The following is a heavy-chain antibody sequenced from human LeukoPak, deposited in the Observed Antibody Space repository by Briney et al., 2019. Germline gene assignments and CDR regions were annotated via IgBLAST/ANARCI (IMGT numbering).Heavy chain of an antibody. Sequence: GESLQISCQGSGSSFTSYWIGWVRQMPGKGLEWMGIIYPGDSDTRYSPSFQGQVPISADKSISTAYLQWSSLKASDTAMYYCATHSWDTAMGIFDYWGQGTLVTVSS. CDR1: GSSFTSYW. J-gene: IGHJ4*02. D-gene: IGHD5-18*01. V-gene: IGHV5-51*01. CDR3: ATHSWDTAMGIFDY. CDR2: IYPGDSDT.